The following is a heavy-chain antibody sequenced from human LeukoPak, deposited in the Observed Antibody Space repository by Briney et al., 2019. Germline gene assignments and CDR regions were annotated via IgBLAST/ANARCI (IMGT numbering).Heavy chain of an antibody. CDR2: ISYGGTSR. V-gene: IGHV3-30*03. D-gene: IGHD1-26*01. CDR1: GFTFNTYH. CDR3: ARDVNSVSYPLVAFSV. Sequence: GGSLRLSCTASGFTFNTYHMNWVRQAPGKGLTWVALISYGGTSRYFADSVGGGFTISKDNSKNILYLQMNRLRDEDTALYCCARDVNSVSYPLVAFSVWGQGTMVTVSS. J-gene: IGHJ3*01.